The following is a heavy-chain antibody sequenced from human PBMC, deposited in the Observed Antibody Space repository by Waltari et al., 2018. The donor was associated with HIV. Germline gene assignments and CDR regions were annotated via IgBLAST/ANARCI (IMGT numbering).Heavy chain of an antibody. Sequence: VQLVQSATEVTKPGASVRVSCKTYGYGFSSYGISGVRQAPGRGLQWLAGIFVFDGNTKCARNFEGRVRLTIDTSTRTGYFEFRNVTFYDMGIYYFARGGGDWLSETHYYSGMDVWGQGTTVIVSS. V-gene: IGHV1-18*03. D-gene: IGHD3-9*01. CDR2: IFVFDGNT. CDR1: GYGFSSYG. CDR3: ARGGGDWLSETHYYSGMDV. J-gene: IGHJ6*02.